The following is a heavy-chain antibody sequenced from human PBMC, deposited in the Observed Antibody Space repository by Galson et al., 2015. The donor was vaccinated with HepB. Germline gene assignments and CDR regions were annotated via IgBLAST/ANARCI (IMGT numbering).Heavy chain of an antibody. Sequence: CAISGDSVSSNSAAWNWIRQSPSRGLEWLGRTYYRSKWYTAYAVSVKSRININPDTSRNHFSLQLNSVTPEDSAVYYCAREGTCPFDYWGQGTLITVSS. J-gene: IGHJ4*02. CDR3: AREGTCPFDY. V-gene: IGHV6-1*01. CDR2: TYYRSKWYT. CDR1: GDSVSSNSAA. D-gene: IGHD1-1*01.